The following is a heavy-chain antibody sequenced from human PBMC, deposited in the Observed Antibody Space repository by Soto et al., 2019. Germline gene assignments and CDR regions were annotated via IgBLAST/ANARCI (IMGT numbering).Heavy chain of an antibody. CDR3: AKDGRRGVNSADFYYSYYMDV. D-gene: IGHD3-10*01. CDR1: GFTFDDYA. CDR2: ISWNSARI. V-gene: IGHV3-9*01. Sequence: EAQLVESGGTLVQPGRSRRLSCVASGFTFDDYAMHWVRQAPGKGLEWISGISWNSARIIYADSVKGRFTISRDNANKSLYLQMDSLRTEDTALYYWAKDGRRGVNSADFYYSYYMDVWGNGTTVTVSS. J-gene: IGHJ6*03.